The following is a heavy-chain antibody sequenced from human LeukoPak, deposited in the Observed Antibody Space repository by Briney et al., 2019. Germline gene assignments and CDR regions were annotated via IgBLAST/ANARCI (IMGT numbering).Heavy chain of an antibody. CDR3: ARGYEEWDLPLGAVDI. J-gene: IGHJ3*02. CDR2: INPNSGGT. D-gene: IGHD1-26*01. CDR1: GYTFTGYY. Sequence: GASVKVSCMASGYTFTGYYMHWVRQAPGQGLEWMGWINPNSGGTNYAQKFQGRVTMTRDTSISTAYMELSRLRSDDTAVYYCARGYEEWDLPLGAVDIWGQGTMVTVSS. V-gene: IGHV1-2*02.